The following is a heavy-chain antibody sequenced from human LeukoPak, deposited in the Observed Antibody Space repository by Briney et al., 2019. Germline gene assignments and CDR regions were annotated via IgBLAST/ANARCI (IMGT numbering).Heavy chain of an antibody. V-gene: IGHV1-46*01. CDR2: INPSGGST. CDR1: GYTFTSYY. CDR3: ARDRWLYSYGYSPLDY. J-gene: IGHJ4*02. Sequence: ASVKVSCKASGYTFTSYYMHWVRQAPGQGLEWMGIINPSGGSTSYAQKFQGRVTMTRDTSTSTVYMELSSLRSEDTAVYYCARDRWLYSYGYSPLDYWGQGTLVTVSS. D-gene: IGHD5-18*01.